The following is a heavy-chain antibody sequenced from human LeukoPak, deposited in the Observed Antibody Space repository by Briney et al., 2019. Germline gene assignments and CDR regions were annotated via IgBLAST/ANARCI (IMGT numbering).Heavy chain of an antibody. CDR3: ARLCYDSSGYYCPLDY. J-gene: IGHJ4*02. Sequence: GASVKVSCKASGYIFTSYDINWVRQATGQGLEWMGWMNPNSGNTGYAQKFQGRVTITRNTSISTAYMELSSLRSEDTAVYYCARLCYDSSGYYCPLDYWGQGTLVTVSS. CDR1: GYIFTSYD. CDR2: MNPNSGNT. D-gene: IGHD3-22*01. V-gene: IGHV1-8*03.